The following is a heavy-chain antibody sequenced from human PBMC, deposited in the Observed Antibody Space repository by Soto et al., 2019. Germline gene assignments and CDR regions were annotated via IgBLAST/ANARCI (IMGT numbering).Heavy chain of an antibody. CDR1: GASVRSRTNY. Sequence: QVQLQESGPGLVKPSETLSLSCTVSGASVRSRTNYWGWIRQPPGKGLEWIGSIYYSGTTYYNPSLKSRVTISVDLSKNHFSLKLGSVTAADTAIYYCGRLELSFGGTGFFDSWGQGTLVTVSS. V-gene: IGHV4-39*01. CDR2: IYYSGTT. D-gene: IGHD2-15*01. J-gene: IGHJ4*02. CDR3: GRLELSFGGTGFFDS.